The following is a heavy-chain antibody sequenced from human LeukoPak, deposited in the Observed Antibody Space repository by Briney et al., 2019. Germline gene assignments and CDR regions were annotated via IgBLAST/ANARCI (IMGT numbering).Heavy chain of an antibody. CDR3: ARADGDYEPFFDY. D-gene: IGHD4-17*01. CDR2: NYHSGST. J-gene: IGHJ4*02. Sequence: PSQTLSLTCAVSGGTISSGGYSWSWIRQPPGKGLEWIGYNYHSGSTYHNPSLKSRVTISVDRSKNQFSLKLSSVTAADTAVYYCARADGDYEPFFDYWGQGTLVTVSS. CDR1: GGTISSGGYS. V-gene: IGHV4-30-2*01.